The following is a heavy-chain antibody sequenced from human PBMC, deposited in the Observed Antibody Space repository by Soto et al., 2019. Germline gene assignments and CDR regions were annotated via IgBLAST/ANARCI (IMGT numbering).Heavy chain of an antibody. CDR2: INSDGSST. Sequence: GWSLRLSCAASGFTFRSYWMHWVRQAPGKGLVWVSLINSDGSSTSYADSVKGRFTISRDNAKNTLYLQMNSLRAEDTAVYYCASSLLTPFDYWGQGTLVTVSS. J-gene: IGHJ4*02. CDR3: ASSLLTPFDY. D-gene: IGHD7-27*01. CDR1: GFTFRSYW. V-gene: IGHV3-74*01.